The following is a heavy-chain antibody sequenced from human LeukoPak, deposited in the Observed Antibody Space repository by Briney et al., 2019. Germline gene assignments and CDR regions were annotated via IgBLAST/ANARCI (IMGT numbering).Heavy chain of an antibody. CDR3: GKESMPVAGTVEV. CDR2: INRNGIT. V-gene: IGHV4-4*07. Sequence: SETLSLTCSVSGGSISDSYWGWIRQPAGSGLEWIGRINRNGITKYNPSLGSRVTMSVDPSKNQLSLTLRSVTAADTALYYCGKESMPVAGTVEVWGQGILVTVS. J-gene: IGHJ4*02. CDR1: GGSISDSY. D-gene: IGHD6-19*01.